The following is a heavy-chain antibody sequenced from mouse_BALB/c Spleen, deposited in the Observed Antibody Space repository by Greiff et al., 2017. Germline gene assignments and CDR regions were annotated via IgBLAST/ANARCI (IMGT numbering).Heavy chain of an antibody. Sequence: QVQLQQPGADLVKPGASVKLSCTASGYTFTSYWMHWVKQRPGQGLEWIGEINPSNGRTNYNEKFKSKATLTVDKSSSTAYMQLSSLTSEDSAVYDSARPYWYDGPYWYFDVWGAGTTVTVSS. D-gene: IGHD2-14*01. CDR2: INPSNGRT. CDR3: ARPYWYDGPYWYFDV. V-gene: IGHV1S81*02. J-gene: IGHJ1*01. CDR1: GYTFTSYW.